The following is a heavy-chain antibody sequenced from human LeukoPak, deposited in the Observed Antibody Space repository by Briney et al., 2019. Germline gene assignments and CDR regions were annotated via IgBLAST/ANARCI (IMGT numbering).Heavy chain of an antibody. Sequence: PSETLSLTCTVSGGSINSDYWTWIRQSPGKGLEWIGYISYSGITNYNPSLKSRLTISRDTSKNQFSLNLSSVTAADTAVYYCARERHGHPFDSWGQGTLVTISS. V-gene: IGHV4-59*01. CDR1: GGSINSDY. CDR2: ISYSGIT. CDR3: ARERHGHPFDS. J-gene: IGHJ4*02.